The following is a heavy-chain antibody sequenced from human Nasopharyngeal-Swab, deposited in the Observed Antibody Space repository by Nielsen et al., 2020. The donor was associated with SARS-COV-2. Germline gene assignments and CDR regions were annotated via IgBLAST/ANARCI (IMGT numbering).Heavy chain of an antibody. CDR3: ARSAMVRGPDMDV. CDR1: GFTVSSNY. V-gene: IGHV3-53*04. J-gene: IGHJ6*02. Sequence: GESLKISCAASGFTVSSNYMSWVRQAPGKGLEWVSVIYSGGSTYYADSVKGRFTISRHNSKNTLYLQMNSLRAEDTAVYYCARSAMVRGPDMDVWGQGTTVTVSS. D-gene: IGHD3-10*01. CDR2: IYSGGST.